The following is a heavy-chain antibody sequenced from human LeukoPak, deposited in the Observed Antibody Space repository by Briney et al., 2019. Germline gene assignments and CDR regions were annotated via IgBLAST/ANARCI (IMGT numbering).Heavy chain of an antibody. CDR3: ARDNWGSLDY. Sequence: SETLSLTCGVSGVSVISGPHYWSWLRQPPGQGLDWIGYGVYPESTNYNPSLKSRVTISVDTSKRQFSLQLRSVTAADTAIYYCARDNWGSLDYWGQGILVTVSS. D-gene: IGHD7-27*01. CDR1: GVSVISGPHY. V-gene: IGHV4-61*01. J-gene: IGHJ4*02. CDR2: GVYPEST.